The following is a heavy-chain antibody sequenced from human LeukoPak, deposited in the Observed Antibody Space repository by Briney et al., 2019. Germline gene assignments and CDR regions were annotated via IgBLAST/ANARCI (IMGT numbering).Heavy chain of an antibody. D-gene: IGHD5-18*01. Sequence: ASVKVSYKASGYTFTSYAISWVRQAPGQGLEWMGWVSASNDNTNYAQNLQGRVTLTTDTSTSTAYMELRSLRSDDTAVYFCARTRLYTYGAYYFEYWGQGTLVTVSS. CDR3: ARTRLYTYGAYYFEY. CDR1: GYTFTSYA. V-gene: IGHV1-18*01. CDR2: VSASNDNT. J-gene: IGHJ4*02.